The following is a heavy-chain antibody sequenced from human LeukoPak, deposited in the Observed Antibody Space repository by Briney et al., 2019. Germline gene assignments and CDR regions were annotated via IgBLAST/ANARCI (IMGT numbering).Heavy chain of an antibody. CDR1: GGSISSYY. V-gene: IGHV4-4*07. Sequence: RPSETLSLTCTVSGGSISSYYWSWIRQPAGKGLEWIGRIYTSGSTNYNPSLKSRVTMSVDTSKNQFSLKLSSVTAADTAVYYCARDLYRGLSSSWYVDYWGQGTLVTVSS. CDR3: ARDLYRGLSSSWYVDY. D-gene: IGHD6-13*01. J-gene: IGHJ4*02. CDR2: IYTSGST.